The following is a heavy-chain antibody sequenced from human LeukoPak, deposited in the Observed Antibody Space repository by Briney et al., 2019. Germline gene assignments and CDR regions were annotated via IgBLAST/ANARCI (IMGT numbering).Heavy chain of an antibody. J-gene: IGHJ6*02. CDR1: GYTFSSYD. CDR3: ARGPWYSSSAGIVYYGMDV. CDR2: MNPKTGNT. D-gene: IGHD6-6*01. V-gene: IGHV1-8*03. Sequence: VSVKVSCKASGYTFSSYDINWVRQAAGQGLEWMGWMNPKTGNTGFSQKFQGRVTITRNTSISTAYMELSSLRSEDTAVYYCARGPWYSSSAGIVYYGMDVWGQGTTVTVSS.